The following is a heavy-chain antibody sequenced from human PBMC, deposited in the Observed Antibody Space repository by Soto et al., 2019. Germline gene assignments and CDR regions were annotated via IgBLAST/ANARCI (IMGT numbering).Heavy chain of an antibody. Sequence: PSETLSLTCAVYGGSFSGYYWSWIRQPPGKGLEWIGEINHSGSTNYNPSLKSRVTISVDTSKNQFSLKLSSVTAADTAVYYCARDVETSMDGLNYFDPWGQGTLVTVS. CDR1: GGSFSGYY. D-gene: IGHD5-18*01. V-gene: IGHV4-34*01. J-gene: IGHJ5*02. CDR3: ARDVETSMDGLNYFDP. CDR2: INHSGST.